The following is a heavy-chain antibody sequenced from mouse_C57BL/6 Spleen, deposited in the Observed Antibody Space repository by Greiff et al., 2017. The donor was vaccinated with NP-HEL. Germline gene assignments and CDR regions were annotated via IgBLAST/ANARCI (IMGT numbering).Heavy chain of an antibody. CDR3: ARSDYAMDY. Sequence: QVQLQQSGPELVKPGASVKISCKASGYAFSSSWMNWVKQRPGKGLEWIGRIYPGDGDTNYNGKFKGKATLTADKSSSTAYMQLSSLTSEDSAVYFCARSDYAMDYWGQGTSVTVSS. CDR1: GYAFSSSW. J-gene: IGHJ4*01. V-gene: IGHV1-82*01. CDR2: IYPGDGDT.